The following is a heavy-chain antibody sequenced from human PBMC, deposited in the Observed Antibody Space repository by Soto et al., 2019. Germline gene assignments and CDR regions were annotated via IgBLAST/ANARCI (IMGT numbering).Heavy chain of an antibody. CDR2: IIPMFGTA. D-gene: IGHD5-18*01. V-gene: IGHV1-69*12. Sequence: QVQLVQSGAEVKKPESSVKVSCKAPGGTFSTYAISWVRQAPGQGLEWMGGIIPMFGTANYAQRFQDRVTITADESTNTVYMELNSLRAEATAGYCCASGIQLWLRRINNGYAGWGQGTLVTVSS. CDR3: ASGIQLWLRRINNGYAG. CDR1: GGTFSTYA. J-gene: IGHJ4*02.